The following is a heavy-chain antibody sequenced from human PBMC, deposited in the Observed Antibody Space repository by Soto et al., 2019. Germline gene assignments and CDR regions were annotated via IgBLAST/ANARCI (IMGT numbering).Heavy chain of an antibody. Sequence: GDSLKISCKGSGYRFTSYWIGWVRQMPGQGLEWMGIIYPGDSDTRYSPSFQGQVTISADKSISTAYLQWSSLKASDTAMYYCARPSCTGYYGSSGLSFDDWGQGTLVTVSS. CDR3: ARPSCTGYYGSSGLSFDD. V-gene: IGHV5-51*01. CDR1: GYRFTSYW. D-gene: IGHD3-22*01. CDR2: IYPGDSDT. J-gene: IGHJ4*02.